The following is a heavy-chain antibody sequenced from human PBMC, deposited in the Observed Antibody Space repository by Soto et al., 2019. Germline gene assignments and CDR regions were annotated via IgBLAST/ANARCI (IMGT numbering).Heavy chain of an antibody. CDR1: GYTFTAYE. V-gene: IGHV1-3*01. J-gene: IGHJ4*02. Sequence: GASVKVSCKASGYTFTAYEIHWIRQAPGQRLEWMAWINAGNGDTKYSQRFQGRVTITRDTSASTAYMELSSLRSEDTAMYYCARVHWLGPGGTYIRFGYWGQGTLVTVSS. D-gene: IGHD3-16*01. CDR2: INAGNGDT. CDR3: ARVHWLGPGGTYIRFGY.